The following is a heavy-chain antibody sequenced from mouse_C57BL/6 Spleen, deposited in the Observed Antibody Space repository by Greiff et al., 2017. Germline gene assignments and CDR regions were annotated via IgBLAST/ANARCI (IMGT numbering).Heavy chain of an antibody. J-gene: IGHJ2*01. CDR3: ARGTGTTVDY. D-gene: IGHD1-1*01. CDR1: GYTFTDYN. CDR2: INPNNGGT. Sequence: VQLQQSGPELVKPGASVKMSCKASGYTFTDYNMHWVKQSHGKSLEWIGYINPNNGGTSYNQKFKGTATLTVNKSSSTAYMELRSLTSEDSAVYYCARGTGTTVDYWGQGTTLTVSS. V-gene: IGHV1-22*01.